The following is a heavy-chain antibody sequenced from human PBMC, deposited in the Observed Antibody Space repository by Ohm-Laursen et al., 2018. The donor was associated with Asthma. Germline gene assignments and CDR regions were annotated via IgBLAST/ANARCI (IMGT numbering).Heavy chain of an antibody. J-gene: IGHJ4*02. CDR1: GGSVSSGSYY. Sequence: SETLSLTCSVSGGSVSSGSYYWGWIRQPPEKRLEWIGSIYYTGSPTYSPSLKTRVTISVDTSKNQFSLRLRSVTAADTAVYYCARQARYLTSGSYYSTFDSWGQGTLVTVSS. CDR2: IYYTGSP. D-gene: IGHD3-10*01. CDR3: ARQARYLTSGSYYSTFDS. V-gene: IGHV4-39*01.